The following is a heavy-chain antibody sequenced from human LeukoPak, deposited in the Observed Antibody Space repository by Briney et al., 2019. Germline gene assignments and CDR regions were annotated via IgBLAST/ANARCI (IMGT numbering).Heavy chain of an antibody. V-gene: IGHV4-34*01. CDR1: GGSFSGYY. CDR2: INHSGST. Sequence: SETLSLTCAVYGGSFSGYYWSWIRQPPGKGLEWIGEINHSGSTNYNPSLKSRITISVDSSKNQFSLRLTSVTAADTAVYYCARLGSSYDVFAGYYYYFDYWGQGTLVTVSS. D-gene: IGHD3-9*01. J-gene: IGHJ4*02. CDR3: ARLGSSYDVFAGYYYYFDY.